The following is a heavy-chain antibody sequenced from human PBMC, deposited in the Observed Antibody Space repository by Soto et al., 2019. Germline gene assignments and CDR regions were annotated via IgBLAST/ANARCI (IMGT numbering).Heavy chain of an antibody. V-gene: IGHV3-33*01. CDR2: IWYDGSNK. J-gene: IGHJ4*02. CDR1: GFVFSSFG. CDR3: ARGRSSGWVGNHDN. D-gene: IGHD6-19*01. Sequence: QVQLVESGGGVVQPGRSLRLSCAASGFVFSSFGMNWVRQAPGKGLEWVAVIWYDGSNKYYADSVKGRFTISRDNSKNTLYLQMNSLRAEDTAVYYWARGRSSGWVGNHDNWGQGTLVTGSS.